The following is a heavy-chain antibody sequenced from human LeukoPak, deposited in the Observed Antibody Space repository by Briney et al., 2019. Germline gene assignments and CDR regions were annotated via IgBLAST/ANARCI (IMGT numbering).Heavy chain of an antibody. CDR2: ISSHGSGI. CDR1: GFTFSAHT. J-gene: IGHJ4*02. D-gene: IGHD4/OR15-4a*01. Sequence: GGSLRLSCATSGFTFSAHTMNWVRQGPMRGLEWVAYISSHGSGIYYADSVKGRFTISRDNANNSVYLQMNNLGVDDTAVYYCARGLTTSGPYYDYWGRGTQVTVSS. V-gene: IGHV3-48*04. CDR3: ARGLTTSGPYYDY.